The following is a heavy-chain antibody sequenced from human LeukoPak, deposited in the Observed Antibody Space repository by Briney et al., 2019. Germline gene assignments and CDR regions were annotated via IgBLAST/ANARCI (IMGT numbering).Heavy chain of an antibody. CDR3: AKTWPPDYSNYVRYYFDY. J-gene: IGHJ4*02. D-gene: IGHD4-11*01. CDR1: GFTFSSYA. Sequence: GGSLRLSCAASGFTFSSYAMSWVRQAPGKGLEWVSAISGSGGSTYYADSVKGRFTISRDNSKNTLYLQMNSLRAEDTAVYYCAKTWPPDYSNYVRYYFDYWGQGTLVTVSS. CDR2: ISGSGGST. V-gene: IGHV3-23*01.